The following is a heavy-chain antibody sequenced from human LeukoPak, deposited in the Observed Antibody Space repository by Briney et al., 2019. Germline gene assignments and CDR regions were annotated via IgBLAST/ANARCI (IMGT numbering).Heavy chain of an antibody. V-gene: IGHV4-39*01. CDR3: ARHKSQSSDWYPF. J-gene: IGHJ4*02. CDR2: IYYSGST. CDR1: GGSISTSSNY. D-gene: IGHD6-19*01. Sequence: PSETLSLTCTVSGGSISTSSNYWGWIRQPPGKGLEWIGSIYYSGSTYYNPSLKSRVTISVDTSKNQFSLKVNSVTAADTAMYYCARHKSQSSDWYPFWGQGTLVTVAP.